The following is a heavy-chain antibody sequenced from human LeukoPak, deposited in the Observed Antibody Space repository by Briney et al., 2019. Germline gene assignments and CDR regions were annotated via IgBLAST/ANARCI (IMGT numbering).Heavy chain of an antibody. V-gene: IGHV1-24*01. D-gene: IGHD3-22*01. CDR2: FDPEDGET. J-gene: IGHJ3*02. Sequence: ASVKVSCKVSGYTLTELSMHWVRQAPGKGLEWMGGFDPEDGETIYAQKFQGRVTMTEDTSTDTAYMELSSLRSEDTAVYYCAKYDSSGYYYVRAFDIWGQGTMVTVSS. CDR3: AKYDSSGYYYVRAFDI. CDR1: GYTLTELS.